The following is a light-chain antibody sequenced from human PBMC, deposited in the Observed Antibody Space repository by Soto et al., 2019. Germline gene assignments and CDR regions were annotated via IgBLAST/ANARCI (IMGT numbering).Light chain of an antibody. CDR3: QQRSDWPPIT. CDR2: DAS. J-gene: IGKJ5*01. V-gene: IGKV3-11*01. CDR1: QSVSTY. Sequence: EVVLTQSPDTLSLSPGDRATLSCRASQSVSTYLAWYQQKPGQAPRLLIYDASNRATGIPARFSGSGSETDFTLTISSLEPEDFAVYYCQQRSDWPPITVGKGTRLDI.